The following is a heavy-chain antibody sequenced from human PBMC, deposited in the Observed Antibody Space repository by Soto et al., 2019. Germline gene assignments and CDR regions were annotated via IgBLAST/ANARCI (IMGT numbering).Heavy chain of an antibody. CDR2: INPSNGNT. Sequence: ASVKVSCKASGYTFTSYYLHWVRQAPGQGLEWMGIINPSNGNTNYAQKLEGRITLTRDTSASTAYMELSSLTSEDTAVYYCARDEDYWGQGTQVTVSS. CDR3: ARDEDY. CDR1: GYTFTSYY. V-gene: IGHV1-46*01. J-gene: IGHJ4*02.